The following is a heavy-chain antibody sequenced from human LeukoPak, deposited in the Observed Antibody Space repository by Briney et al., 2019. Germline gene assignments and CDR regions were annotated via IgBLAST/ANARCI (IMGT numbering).Heavy chain of an antibody. CDR2: IYTSGST. CDR1: GGSISSYY. D-gene: IGHD6-19*01. J-gene: IGHJ4*02. Sequence: SETLSLTCTVSGGSISSYYWSWIRQPPGKGLEWIGYIYTSGSTNYNPSLKSRVTISVDTSKNQFSLKLSSVIAADTAVYYCARIVAVAGIDYWGQGTLVTVSS. V-gene: IGHV4-4*08. CDR3: ARIVAVAGIDY.